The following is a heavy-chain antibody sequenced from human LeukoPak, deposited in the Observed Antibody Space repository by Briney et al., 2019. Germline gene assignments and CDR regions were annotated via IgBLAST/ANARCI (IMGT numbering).Heavy chain of an antibody. CDR3: ATGKAVAVNY. Sequence: GGSLRLSCAASGFTFSSYTMNWVRQAPGKGLEWVSSISSSSSHIYYADSVKGRFTISRDNAKKSLYLQMNSLRAEDTAVYYCATGKAVAVNYWGQGTLVTVSS. CDR1: GFTFSSYT. J-gene: IGHJ4*02. D-gene: IGHD6-19*01. CDR2: ISSSSSHI. V-gene: IGHV3-21*01.